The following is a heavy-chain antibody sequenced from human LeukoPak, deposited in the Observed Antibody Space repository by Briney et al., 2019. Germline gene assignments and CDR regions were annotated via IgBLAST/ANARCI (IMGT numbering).Heavy chain of an antibody. CDR3: TRPSPGYSYGQA. Sequence: GGSLKLSCAASGFTFSGSAMHWVRQASGKGLEWVGRIRSKANSYATAYAASVKGRFTISRDDSKNTAYLQMNSLKTEDTAVYYCTRPSPGYSYGQAWGQGTLVTVCS. J-gene: IGHJ5*02. CDR1: GFTFSGSA. V-gene: IGHV3-73*01. D-gene: IGHD5-18*01. CDR2: IRSKANSYAT.